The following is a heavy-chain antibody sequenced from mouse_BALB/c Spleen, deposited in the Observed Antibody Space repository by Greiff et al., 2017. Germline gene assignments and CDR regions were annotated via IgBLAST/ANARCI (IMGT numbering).Heavy chain of an antibody. V-gene: IGHV1-4*02. J-gene: IGHJ4*01. D-gene: IGHD2-1*01. CDR2: INPSSGYT. CDR3: AIYYGNPYYAMDY. CDR1: GYTFTSYT. Sequence: QVQLQQSAAELARPGASVKMSCKASGYTFTSYTMHWVKQRPGQGLEWIGYINPSSGYTEYNQKFKDKTTLTADKSSSTAYMQLSSLTSEDSAVYYCAIYYGNPYYAMDYWGQGTSVTVSS.